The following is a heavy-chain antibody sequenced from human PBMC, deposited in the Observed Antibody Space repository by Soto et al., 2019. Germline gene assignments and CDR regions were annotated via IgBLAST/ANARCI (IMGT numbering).Heavy chain of an antibody. CDR3: AMDSVLAYYSEHRNPYGFDP. Sequence: SETLSLTCTVSGGSVGSGSYYWSWIRQPLGKGLEWIGYIYYSGNTDYNPSLRGRATISVDKAKIHFSMQLTSVTSADTAIYYCAMDSVLAYYSEHRNPYGFDPWGQGTLVTVSS. CDR2: IYYSGNT. J-gene: IGHJ5*02. D-gene: IGHD4-4*01. CDR1: GGSVGSGSYY. V-gene: IGHV4-61*03.